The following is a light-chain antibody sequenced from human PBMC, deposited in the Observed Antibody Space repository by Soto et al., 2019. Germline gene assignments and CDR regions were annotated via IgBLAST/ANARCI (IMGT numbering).Light chain of an antibody. V-gene: IGKV3-20*01. CDR1: ETIGRAY. CDR2: ATS. CDR3: HQYATSPFT. Sequence: IVLTQSPGTLSLSPGERATVSCRASETIGRAYFAWYQHRPGRTPRLVLSATSNRAAGIPDRFGGSGSGADFTLTISGVEPEDFAVYYCHQYATSPFTFGQGTNLEI. J-gene: IGKJ2*01.